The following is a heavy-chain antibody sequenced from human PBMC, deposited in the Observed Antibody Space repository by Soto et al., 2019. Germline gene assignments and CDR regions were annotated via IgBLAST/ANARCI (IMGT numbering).Heavy chain of an antibody. V-gene: IGHV1-69*06. CDR1: GGTFSSYA. J-gene: IGHJ6*02. D-gene: IGHD3-3*01. CDR3: ARSLRFLEWSPSGSYYYYGMDV. Sequence: SVKVSCKASGGTFSSYAISWVRQAPGQGLEWMGGIIPLFGTANYAQKFQGRVTITADKSTSTAYMELSSLRSEDTAVYYCARSLRFLEWSPSGSYYYYGMDVWGQGTTVTVSS. CDR2: IIPLFGTA.